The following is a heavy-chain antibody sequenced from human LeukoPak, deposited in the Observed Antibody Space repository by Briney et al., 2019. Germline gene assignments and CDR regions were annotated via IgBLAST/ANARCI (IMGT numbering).Heavy chain of an antibody. CDR3: ATDASGITHHVMDV. J-gene: IGHJ6*02. CDR1: GFTFSSYG. CDR2: ISTDGSKT. V-gene: IGHV3-30*03. Sequence: GGSLRLSCAASGFTFSSYGMHWVRQAPGKGLEWVALISTDGSKTYYADSLKGRFTISRDNSKNALNLQMNSLITEDTAVYYCATDASGITHHVMDVWGQGTTGTVSS. D-gene: IGHD3-10*01.